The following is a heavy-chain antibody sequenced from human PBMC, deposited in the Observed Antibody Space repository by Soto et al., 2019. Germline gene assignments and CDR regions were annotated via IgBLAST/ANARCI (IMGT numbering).Heavy chain of an antibody. V-gene: IGHV3-48*03. CDR1: GFTFSSYE. J-gene: IGHJ6*02. CDR2: ITNGGTTI. CDR3: ARDYTVTAAGKSFYYYGLDV. Sequence: GGSLRLSCAASGFTFSSYEMNWVRQAPGKGLEWVSYITNGGTTIYYADSVKGRFTISRDNAKNSLYLQMNSLRAEDTAVYYCARDYTVTAAGKSFYYYGLDVWGQGTTVTVSS. D-gene: IGHD4-4*01.